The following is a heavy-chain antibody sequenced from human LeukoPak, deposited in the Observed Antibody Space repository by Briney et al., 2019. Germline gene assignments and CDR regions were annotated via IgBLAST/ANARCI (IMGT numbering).Heavy chain of an antibody. V-gene: IGHV4-59*08. J-gene: IGHJ3*02. CDR1: GVSISRHL. D-gene: IGHD2-2*01. Sequence: PSETLSLTCVVSGVSISRHLWSWIRQPPGMGPQWIGFAYNSGSTDYNPSLKGRVTISADTSKNQFSLKLSSVTASDTAVYYCATNAGPAALNVIDIWGLGTMVTVSS. CDR3: ATNAGPAALNVIDI. CDR2: AYNSGST.